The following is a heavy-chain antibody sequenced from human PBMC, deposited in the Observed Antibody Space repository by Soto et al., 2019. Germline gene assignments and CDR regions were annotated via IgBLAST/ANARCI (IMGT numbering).Heavy chain of an antibody. CDR3: ARGRSINTNMDY. V-gene: IGHV3-21*01. J-gene: IGHJ4*02. CDR2: ISSSGGSV. Sequence: EVQLVESGGGLVKPGGSLRLSCAASGFTFSTYSMNWVRQAPGKGLEWISSISSSGGSVSYAESVKGRFTISRDNAKNSLYLQMDSLRAEDTAVYYCARGRSINTNMDYWGQGTLVTASS. D-gene: IGHD2-2*01. CDR1: GFTFSTYS.